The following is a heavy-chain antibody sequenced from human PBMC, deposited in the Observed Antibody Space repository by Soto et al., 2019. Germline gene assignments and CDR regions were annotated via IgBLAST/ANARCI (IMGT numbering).Heavy chain of an antibody. CDR3: ARLAGYCSSTSCYEDYYYYGMDV. CDR1: GYSFTSYW. CDR2: IYPGDSDT. J-gene: IGHJ6*02. V-gene: IGHV5-51*01. D-gene: IGHD2-2*01. Sequence: GESLKISCKGSGYSFTSYWIGWVRQMPGKGLEWMGIIYPGDSDTRYSPSFQGQVTISADKSISTAYLQWSSLKASDTAMYYCARLAGYCSSTSCYEDYYYYGMDVWGQGTTVTVS.